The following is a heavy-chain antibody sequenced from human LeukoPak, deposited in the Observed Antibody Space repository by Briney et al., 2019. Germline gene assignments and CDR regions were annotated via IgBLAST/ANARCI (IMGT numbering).Heavy chain of an antibody. CDR3: ARADTMIVVAAAFDI. J-gene: IGHJ3*02. Sequence: PGGSLRLSCAASGFTFSSYSMNWVRQAPGKGLXXXXXISSSSSYIYYADSVKGRFTISRDNAKNSLYLQMNSLRAEDTAVYYCARADTMIVVAAAFDIWGQGTMVTVSS. CDR1: GFTFSSYS. V-gene: IGHV3-21*01. D-gene: IGHD3-22*01. CDR2: ISSSSSYI.